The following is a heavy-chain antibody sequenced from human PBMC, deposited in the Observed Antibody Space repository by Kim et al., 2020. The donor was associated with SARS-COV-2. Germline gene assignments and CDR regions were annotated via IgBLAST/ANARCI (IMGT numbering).Heavy chain of an antibody. Sequence: ASVKVSCKASGYTFTSYDINWVRQATGQGLEWMGWMNPNSGNTDYAQKFKGRVIMTWNTSISTAYMELSSLRTEDTAVYYCARSMKGDCSGGSCYGAYYYYGMDDWGQGTTVTVSS. CDR3: ARSMKGDCSGGSCYGAYYYYGMDD. CDR1: GYTFTSYD. J-gene: IGHJ6*02. CDR2: MNPNSGNT. V-gene: IGHV1-8*01. D-gene: IGHD2-15*01.